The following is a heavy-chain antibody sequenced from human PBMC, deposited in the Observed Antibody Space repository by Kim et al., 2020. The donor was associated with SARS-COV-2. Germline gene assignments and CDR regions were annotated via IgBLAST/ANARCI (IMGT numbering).Heavy chain of an antibody. D-gene: IGHD3-16*02. CDR1: GGSISGYH. J-gene: IGHJ4*02. V-gene: IGHV4-59*01. CDR2: IYYSGNT. CDR3: ARGTYDYVWGSYRFVY. Sequence: SETLSLTCTVYGGSISGYHWSWIRQSPGRGLEWIGYIYYSGNTNYRPSLKSRVTISIDTSKNQFSLKLRSVTAADTAVYYCARGTYDYVWGSYRFVYWGQGTLVTVSS.